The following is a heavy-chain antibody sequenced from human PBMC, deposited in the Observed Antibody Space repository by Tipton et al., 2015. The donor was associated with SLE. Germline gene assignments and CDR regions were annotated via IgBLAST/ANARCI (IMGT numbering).Heavy chain of an antibody. CDR2: IYHSGST. CDR1: GYSISSGYY. CDR3: ARQGLAAAGYYYYYMDV. D-gene: IGHD6-13*01. V-gene: IGHV4-38-2*01. J-gene: IGHJ6*03. Sequence: TLSLTCAVSGYSISSGYYWGWIRQPPGKGLEWIGSIYHSGSTNYNPSLKSRVTISVDTSKNQFSLKLSSVTAADTAVYYCARQGLAAAGYYYYYMDVWGKGTTVTVSS.